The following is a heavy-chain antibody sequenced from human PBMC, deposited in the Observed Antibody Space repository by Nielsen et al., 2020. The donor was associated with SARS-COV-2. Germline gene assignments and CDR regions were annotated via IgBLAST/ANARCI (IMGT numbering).Heavy chain of an antibody. CDR3: AREGGVGYCSGGSCHSDF. CDR1: GGSISSYGYY. V-gene: IGHV4-39*07. D-gene: IGHD2-15*01. CDR2: VFSTEST. Sequence: SETLSLTCAVSGGSISSYGYYWGWIRQPPGKGLEWIGSVFSTESTYYNPSLKSRVTVSLDKSRNQFSLRLRSMTAADTAIYYCAREGGVGYCSGGSCHSDFWGQGTLVTVSS. J-gene: IGHJ4*01.